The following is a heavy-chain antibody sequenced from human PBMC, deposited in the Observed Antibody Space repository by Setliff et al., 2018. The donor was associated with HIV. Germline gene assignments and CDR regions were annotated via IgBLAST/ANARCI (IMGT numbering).Heavy chain of an antibody. CDR2: IIPIFGTA. V-gene: IGHV1-69*13. D-gene: IGHD1-26*01. CDR3: ASGSHGEGATDY. Sequence: SVKVSCKASGGTFSSYAISWVRQAPGQGLEWMGGIIPIFGTANYAQKFQGRVTIIADESTNTAYMELSSLRSEDTAVYYCASGSHGEGATDYWGLGTLVTVSS. J-gene: IGHJ4*02. CDR1: GGTFSSYA.